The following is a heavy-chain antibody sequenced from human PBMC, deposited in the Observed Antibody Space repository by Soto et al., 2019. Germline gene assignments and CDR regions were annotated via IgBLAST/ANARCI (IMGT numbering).Heavy chain of an antibody. CDR3: ARGRQGDFFYYFDY. Sequence: QVQLVQSGAEVKKPGASVKVSCKASGYTFTSYYIHWVRQAPGQGLEWMGIINPSGDSTNYAQKFQGRVTMTRDTATSTVYMELSSLIAEDTAVYYCARGRQGDFFYYFDYWGQGTLVIVSS. CDR1: GYTFTSYY. V-gene: IGHV1-46*01. CDR2: INPSGDST. J-gene: IGHJ4*02. D-gene: IGHD2-21*02.